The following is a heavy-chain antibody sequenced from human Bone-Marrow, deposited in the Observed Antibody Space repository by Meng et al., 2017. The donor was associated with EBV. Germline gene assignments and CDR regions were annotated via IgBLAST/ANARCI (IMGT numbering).Heavy chain of an antibody. CDR1: GYTFSNYA. CDR3: ARDSSGDSRNFDP. Sequence: QVQLVESGAEVKKPGASLKVSCKASGYTFSNYAIHWLRQAPGQRLEWMGWINVGNGDTKYSQKLQGRVTITRDTSASTAYMELRSLRSEDTAVYYCARDSSGDSRNFDPWGQGTLVTVSS. J-gene: IGHJ5*02. V-gene: IGHV1-3*01. CDR2: INVGNGDT. D-gene: IGHD3-22*01.